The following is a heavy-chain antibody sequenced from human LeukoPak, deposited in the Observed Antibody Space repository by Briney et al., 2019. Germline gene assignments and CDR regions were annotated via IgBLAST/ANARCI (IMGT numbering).Heavy chain of an antibody. V-gene: IGHV4-31*03. CDR2: IYYDAGA. CDR1: GASVSATNYY. Sequence: SETLSLTCTVSGASVSATNYYWSWLRQHPGKGPEWIAYIYYDAGAYYNPSLESRVTISLDSSANQFSLGLSSVTAADTAVYYCARGRRELKCGPDYWGQGIVVTVSS. J-gene: IGHJ4*02. D-gene: IGHD2-21*01. CDR3: ARGRRELKCGPDY.